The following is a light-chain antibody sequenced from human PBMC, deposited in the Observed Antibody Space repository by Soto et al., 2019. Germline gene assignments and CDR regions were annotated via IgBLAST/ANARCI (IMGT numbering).Light chain of an antibody. V-gene: IGKV3-11*01. CDR3: HQRSNWVKT. J-gene: IGKJ2*01. CDR2: DVS. Sequence: EIVLTQSPATLSLSPGERATLSCRGSQSVTKYLAWYQQKPGQAPRLIIYDVSNRATGIPARFSGSGSGTDFTLTISSLEPEDSAVYYCHQRSNWVKTFGQGTKLEIK. CDR1: QSVTKY.